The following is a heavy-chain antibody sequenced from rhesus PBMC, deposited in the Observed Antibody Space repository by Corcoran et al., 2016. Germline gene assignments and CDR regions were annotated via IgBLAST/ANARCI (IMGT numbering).Heavy chain of an antibody. Sequence: EVQLVESGGGLVQPGGSLGLSCAASGFTFRNFWMSWVGQAPGKGLDWVGRIKKKADCGTAAYAESVKGRFTISRDDSKNTLYLQMNSLKTEDTAVYYCTRGGSGWSGYFDYWGQGVLVTVSS. V-gene: IGHV3-16*01. CDR2: IKKKADCGTA. CDR3: TRGGSGWSGYFDY. J-gene: IGHJ4*01. CDR1: GFTFRNFW. D-gene: IGHD6S26*01.